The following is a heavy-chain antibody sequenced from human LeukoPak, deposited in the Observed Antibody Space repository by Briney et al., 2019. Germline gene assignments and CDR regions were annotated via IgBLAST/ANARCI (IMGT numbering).Heavy chain of an antibody. J-gene: IGHJ5*02. CDR1: GGSISSSSYY. V-gene: IGHV4-39*02. CDR2: IYYSGST. D-gene: IGHD2-15*01. CDR3: ARDPLYCSGGSCYSTWFDP. Sequence: KPSETLSLTCTVSGGSISSSSYYWGWIRQPPGKGLEWIGSIYYSGSTYYNPSLKSRVTISVDTSKNQFSLKLSSVTAADTAVYYCARDPLYCSGGSCYSTWFDPWGQGTPVTVSS.